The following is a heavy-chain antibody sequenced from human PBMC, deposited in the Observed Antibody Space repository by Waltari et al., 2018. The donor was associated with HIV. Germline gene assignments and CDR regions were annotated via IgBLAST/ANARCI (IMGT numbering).Heavy chain of an antibody. CDR3: ARNLEVAAAGGGVDY. Sequence: EVQLVESGGGLVQPGGSLRLSCAASGFTFSSYWMHWVRQAPGKGLVWVSRINSDVSSTSYADSVKGRFTISRDNAKNTLYLQMNSLRAEDTAVYYCARNLEVAAAGGGVDYWGQGTLVTVSS. CDR1: GFTFSSYW. J-gene: IGHJ4*02. D-gene: IGHD6-13*01. CDR2: INSDVSST. V-gene: IGHV3-74*01.